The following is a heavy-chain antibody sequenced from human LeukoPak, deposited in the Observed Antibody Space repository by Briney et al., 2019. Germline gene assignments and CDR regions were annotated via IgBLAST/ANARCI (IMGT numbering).Heavy chain of an antibody. CDR3: ARSGGSYGPGP. Sequence: GGSLRLSCAASGFAFSIYGMHWVRQAPGKGLQWLAFIRLDGTLQYYADSVKGRFTVSRDNSLNTLYLQMNSLSGDDTAVYFCARSGGSYGPGPWGQGTLVTVAS. CDR2: IRLDGTLQ. V-gene: IGHV3-30*02. CDR1: GFAFSIYG. D-gene: IGHD3-16*01. J-gene: IGHJ5*02.